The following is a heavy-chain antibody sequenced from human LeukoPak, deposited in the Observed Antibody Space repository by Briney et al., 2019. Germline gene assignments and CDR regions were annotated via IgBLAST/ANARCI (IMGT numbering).Heavy chain of an antibody. CDR1: GFTFSSYA. CDR3: AKDRLRYVEWLPDAFDF. Sequence: GGSLRLSCAASGFTFSSYAMSWVRQAPGKGLEWVSTISGSGGSTYYADSVKGRFTISRDNSKNTLYLQMNSLRVEDTAVYYCAKDRLRYVEWLPDAFDFWGQGTMVTVSS. D-gene: IGHD3-9*01. CDR2: ISGSGGST. V-gene: IGHV3-23*01. J-gene: IGHJ3*01.